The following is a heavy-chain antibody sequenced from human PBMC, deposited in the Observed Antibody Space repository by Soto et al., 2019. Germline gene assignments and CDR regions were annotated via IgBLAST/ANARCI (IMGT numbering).Heavy chain of an antibody. D-gene: IGHD3-10*01. CDR1: GFTFSRYW. CDR3: ASHYPDSGRSHSLASFDF. Sequence: GGSLRLSCAASGFTFSRYWMGWVRQAPGRGLEWVANIKYDGREKYHVDSVKGRFTISRDNAQNSLYLQMNSLRAEDTAVYYCASHYPDSGRSHSLASFDFWGPGTMQTVSS. CDR2: IKYDGREK. V-gene: IGHV3-7*01. J-gene: IGHJ3*01.